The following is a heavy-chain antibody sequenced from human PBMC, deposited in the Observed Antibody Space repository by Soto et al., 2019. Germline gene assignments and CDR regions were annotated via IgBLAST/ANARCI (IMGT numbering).Heavy chain of an antibody. Sequence: SETLSLTCTVSGDSISGSFRYWGWIRQPPGKGLEWIGSVYYSGSTYYNPSLKSRVTISVHTSKNQFSLKLSSVTAADTAVYYCARHVKGGYYYLDYWGQGSLVTVSS. CDR1: GDSISGSFRY. J-gene: IGHJ4*02. CDR2: VYYSGST. CDR3: ARHVKGGYYYLDY. D-gene: IGHD3-22*01. V-gene: IGHV4-39*01.